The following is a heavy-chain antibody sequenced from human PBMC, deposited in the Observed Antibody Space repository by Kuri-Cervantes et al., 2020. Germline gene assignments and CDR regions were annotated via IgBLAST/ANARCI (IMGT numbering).Heavy chain of an antibody. CDR1: GFTFSNYA. Sequence: GESLKISCAASGFTFSNYAMSWVRQAPGKGLVWVSRISSDGSSTSYADSVKGRFTISRDNAKKTLYLQMNSLRAEDTAVYYCAKDGASGFGELSGYWGQGTLVTVSS. CDR3: AKDGASGFGELSGY. D-gene: IGHD3-10*01. V-gene: IGHV3-74*01. CDR2: ISSDGSST. J-gene: IGHJ4*02.